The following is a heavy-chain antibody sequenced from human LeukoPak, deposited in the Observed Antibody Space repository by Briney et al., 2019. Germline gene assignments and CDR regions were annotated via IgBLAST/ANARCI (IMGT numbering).Heavy chain of an antibody. CDR2: ISSSSSTI. CDR3: ARDVQWLVDY. J-gene: IGHJ4*02. Sequence: GGSLRLSCAASGFTFSSYSMNWVRQAPGKGLEWVSYISSSSSTIYYADSVKGRFTISRDNAKNSLYLQMNSLRAEDTAVYYCARDVQWLVDYWGQGTLVTVSS. V-gene: IGHV3-48*04. CDR1: GFTFSSYS. D-gene: IGHD6-19*01.